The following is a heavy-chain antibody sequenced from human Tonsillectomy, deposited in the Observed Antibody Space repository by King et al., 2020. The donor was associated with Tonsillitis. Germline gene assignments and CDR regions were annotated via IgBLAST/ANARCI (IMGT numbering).Heavy chain of an antibody. J-gene: IGHJ4*01. Sequence: VQLVESGGGVVQPGRSLRLSCAASGFTFSSYGMHWVRQAPGKGLEWVAVISYDGSNKYYADSVKGRFTISRDNSKNTLYLQMNSLRAEDTAVYYCAKDVGRSSGWYGENYFDYWGHGTLVTVSS. CDR1: GFTFSSYG. CDR2: ISYDGSNK. CDR3: AKDVGRSSGWYGENYFDY. V-gene: IGHV3-30*18. D-gene: IGHD6-19*01.